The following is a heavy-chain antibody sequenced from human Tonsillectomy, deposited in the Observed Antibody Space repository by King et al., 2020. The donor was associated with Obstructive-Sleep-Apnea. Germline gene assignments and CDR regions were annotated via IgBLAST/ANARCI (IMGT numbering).Heavy chain of an antibody. Sequence: QLQESGPGLVKPSETLSLTCIVSGGSISSGGYYWGWIRQSPGGGLEWLGNNFNGERTYYNPSLRSRVTIGKEPSRNQLSLKIKSVTAGDTAIYYCARCTSYDGRTYFEFWGQGIPVTVSS. CDR1: GGSISSGGYY. D-gene: IGHD3-22*01. CDR3: ARCTSYDGRTYFEF. V-gene: IGHV4-39*07. CDR2: NFNGERT. J-gene: IGHJ4*02.